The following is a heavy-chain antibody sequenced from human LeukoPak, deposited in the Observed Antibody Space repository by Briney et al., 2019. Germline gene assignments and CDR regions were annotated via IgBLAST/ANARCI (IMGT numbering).Heavy chain of an antibody. D-gene: IGHD1-1*01. V-gene: IGHV4-39*07. CDR3: ARHRTTGTTIYFDY. J-gene: IGHJ4*02. Sequence: PSETLSLTCTVSGGSILSSSYYWGWIRQPPGEGLEWIGSIYYGGSTDYNPSLKSRVIISVDTSKNQFSLKLSSVTAADTAVYYCARHRTTGTTIYFDYWGQGTLVTVSS. CDR2: IYYGGST. CDR1: GGSILSSSYY.